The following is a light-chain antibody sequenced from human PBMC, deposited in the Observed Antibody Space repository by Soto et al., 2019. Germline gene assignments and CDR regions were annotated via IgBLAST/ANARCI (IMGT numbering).Light chain of an antibody. CDR2: RAS. CDR3: HQYNESPYS. Sequence: DIQMTQSPSTLSASVGDRVSITCRASQSISTYLAWYQQKPGRAPQALIYRASSFESGVPSRFSGSGSRTGFTLTISSLLPDDFAPSYCHQYNESPYSFGQGTKLEIK. V-gene: IGKV1-5*03. J-gene: IGKJ2*01. CDR1: QSISTY.